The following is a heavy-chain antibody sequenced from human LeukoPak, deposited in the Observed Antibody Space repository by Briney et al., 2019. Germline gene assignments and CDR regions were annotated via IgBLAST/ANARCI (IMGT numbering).Heavy chain of an antibody. Sequence: SETLSLTCAVYGGSFSGYYWSWIRQPPGNGLEWIGEINHSGSTNYNPSLKSRVTISVDTSKNQFSLKLSSVTAADTAVYYCASISQSWSYYYGMDVWGQGTTVTVSS. J-gene: IGHJ6*02. CDR2: INHSGST. CDR1: GGSFSGYY. CDR3: ASISQSWSYYYGMDV. V-gene: IGHV4-34*01.